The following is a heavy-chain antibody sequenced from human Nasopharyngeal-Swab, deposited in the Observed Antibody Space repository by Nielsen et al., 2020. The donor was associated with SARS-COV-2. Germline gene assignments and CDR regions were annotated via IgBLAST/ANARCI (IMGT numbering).Heavy chain of an antibody. CDR1: GFTFSSYA. D-gene: IGHD5-12*01. Sequence: ESLKISCAASGFTFSSYAMSWVRQAPGKGLEWVSAISGSGGSTYYADSVKGRFTISRDNSKNTLYLQMNSLRAEDTAVYYCAKGRGDSGYDGRFDYWGQGTLVTVSS. V-gene: IGHV3-23*01. CDR2: ISGSGGST. CDR3: AKGRGDSGYDGRFDY. J-gene: IGHJ4*02.